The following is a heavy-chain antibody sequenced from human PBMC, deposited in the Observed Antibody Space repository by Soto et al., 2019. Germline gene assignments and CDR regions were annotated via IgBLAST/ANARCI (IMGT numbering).Heavy chain of an antibody. J-gene: IGHJ6*02. D-gene: IGHD6-13*01. V-gene: IGHV1-69*12. Sequence: QVQLVQSGAEVKKPGSSVKVSRKASGGTFSSYAISWVRQAPGQGLEWMGGIIPIFGTANYAQKFQGRVTINADESTSTAYMELSSLRSEDTAVYYCARESIAAAGRPYYYGMDVWGQGTTVTVSS. CDR3: ARESIAAAGRPYYYGMDV. CDR2: IIPIFGTA. CDR1: GGTFSSYA.